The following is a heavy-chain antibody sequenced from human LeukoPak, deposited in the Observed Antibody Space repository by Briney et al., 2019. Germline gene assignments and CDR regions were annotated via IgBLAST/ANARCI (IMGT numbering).Heavy chain of an antibody. D-gene: IGHD5-18*01. CDR3: ARGGGRIQHGY. CDR2: INHSGST. J-gene: IGHJ4*02. V-gene: IGHV4-34*01. CDR1: GGSFSGYY. Sequence: SETLSLTCAVYGGSFSGYYWSWIRQPPGKGLEWIGEINHSGSTNYNPSLKSRVTISVDTSKNQFSLKLSSVTAADTAVYYCARGGGRIQHGYWGQGTLVTVSS.